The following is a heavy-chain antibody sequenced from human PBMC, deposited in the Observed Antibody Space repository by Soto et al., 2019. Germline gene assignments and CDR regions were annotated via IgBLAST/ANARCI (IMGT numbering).Heavy chain of an antibody. V-gene: IGHV3-74*01. CDR3: TRGPRPTSVGTGAY. Sequence: GGSLRLSCAASGFTFSTYWMHWVRQAPGKGLVWVSRVNYDGSSTDYADSVKGRFTISRDNAKNTLYLQMNTLTAEDTAVYYCTRGPRPTSVGTGAYWGQGTLVTVSS. CDR2: VNYDGSST. J-gene: IGHJ4*02. D-gene: IGHD3-10*01. CDR1: GFTFSTYW.